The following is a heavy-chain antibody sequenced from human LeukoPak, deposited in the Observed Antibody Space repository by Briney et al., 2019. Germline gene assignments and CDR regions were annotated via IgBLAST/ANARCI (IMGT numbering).Heavy chain of an antibody. D-gene: IGHD6-6*01. J-gene: IGHJ6*03. CDR1: GGSISSSSYY. Sequence: SETLSLTCTVSGGSISSSSYYWGWVRQPPGKGLEWIGSIYYSGSTYYNPSLKSRVTISVDTSKNQFSLKLSSVTAADTAVYYCARDLGSSRPRFHYYMDVWGKGTTVTVSS. CDR3: ARDLGSSRPRFHYYMDV. CDR2: IYYSGST. V-gene: IGHV4-39*07.